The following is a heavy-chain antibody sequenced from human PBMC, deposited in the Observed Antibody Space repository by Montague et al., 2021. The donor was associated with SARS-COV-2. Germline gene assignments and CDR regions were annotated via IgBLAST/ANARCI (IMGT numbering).Heavy chain of an antibody. J-gene: IGHJ2*01. CDR2: IGTAGDT. V-gene: IGHV3-13*04. Sequence: SLRLSCAASGFTFSSYDMHWVRQATGKGLEWVSAIGTAGDTYYPGSVKGRFTISRENAKNSLYLQMNSLRAGDTAVYYCARAGYSSSWPIRLYWYFDLWGRGTLVTVSS. CDR3: ARAGYSSSWPIRLYWYFDL. CDR1: GFTFSSYD. D-gene: IGHD6-13*01.